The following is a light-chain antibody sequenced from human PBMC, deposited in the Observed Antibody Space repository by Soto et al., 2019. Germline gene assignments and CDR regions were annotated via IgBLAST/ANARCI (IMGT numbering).Light chain of an antibody. J-gene: IGKJ1*01. CDR2: AAS. CDR1: QGIRND. CDR3: LQYNTYPWT. V-gene: IGKV1-17*01. Sequence: DIQMTQSPSSLSASVGDRVTITCRASQGIRNDLDWYQQKPAKAPERLIYAASRLQSGVPSRFSGSGSGTEFTLTISSLQADDFATDPGLQYNTYPWTFRQGTKVEIK.